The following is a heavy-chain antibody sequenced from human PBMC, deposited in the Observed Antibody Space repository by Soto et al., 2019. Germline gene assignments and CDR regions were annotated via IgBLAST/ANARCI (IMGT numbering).Heavy chain of an antibody. J-gene: IGHJ3*02. V-gene: IGHV1-24*01. D-gene: IGHD1-26*01. CDR3: ETDDRGSYRRDAFDI. Sequence: GASVKVSCKVSTYTLTELSMRWVRQAPGKGLEWMGGFDPENGETIYAQKFQGRVTMTEDTSTDTAYMELSSLRSEDTAVYYCETDDRGSYRRDAFDIWGQGTMVTVSS. CDR1: TYTLTELS. CDR2: FDPENGET.